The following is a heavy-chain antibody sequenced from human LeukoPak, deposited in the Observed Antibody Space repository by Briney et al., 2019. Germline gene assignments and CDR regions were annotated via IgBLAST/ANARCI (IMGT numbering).Heavy chain of an antibody. V-gene: IGHV4-4*09. CDR3: ARPLIAAAGAFDI. CDR1: GGSISSYY. CDR2: NYTSGST. D-gene: IGHD6-13*01. J-gene: IGHJ3*02. Sequence: SETLFLTCTVSGGSISSYYWSWIRQPPGKGLEWIGYNYTSGSTNYNPSLKSRVTISVDTSKNQFSLKLSSVTAADTAVYYCARPLIAAAGAFDIWGQGTMVTVSS.